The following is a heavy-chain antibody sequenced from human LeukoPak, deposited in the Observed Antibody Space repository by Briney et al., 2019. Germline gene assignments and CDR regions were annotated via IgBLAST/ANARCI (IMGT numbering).Heavy chain of an antibody. V-gene: IGHV4-59*01. D-gene: IGHD5-18*01. CDR3: ARSGRGYSYGYRAFDI. J-gene: IGHJ3*02. CDR2: IYYSGST. Sequence: PSETLSLTCTVSGGSISSYYWSWIRQPPGKGLEWIGYIYYSGSTNYHPSLKSRVTISVDTSKNQFSLKLSSVTAADTAVYYCARSGRGYSYGYRAFDIWGQGTMVTVSS. CDR1: GGSISSYY.